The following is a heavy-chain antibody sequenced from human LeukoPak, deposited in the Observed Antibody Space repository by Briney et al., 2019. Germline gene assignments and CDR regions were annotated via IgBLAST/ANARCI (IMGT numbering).Heavy chain of an antibody. D-gene: IGHD3-22*01. CDR3: ARDAYYYDSSGYYYDY. Sequence: ASVKVSCKASGYTFTSYYMHWVRQAPGQGLEWMGIINPSGGSTSYAQKFQGRVTMTRDTSTSTVYMELSGLRSEDTAVYYCARDAYYYDSSGYYYDYWGQGTLVTVSS. V-gene: IGHV1-46*01. CDR2: INPSGGST. J-gene: IGHJ4*02. CDR1: GYTFTSYY.